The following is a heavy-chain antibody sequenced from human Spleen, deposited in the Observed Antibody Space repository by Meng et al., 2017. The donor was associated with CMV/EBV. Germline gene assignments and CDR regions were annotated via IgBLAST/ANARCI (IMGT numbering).Heavy chain of an antibody. CDR2: IIPIFGTA. CDR3: ASVGSSWSYYYGMDV. CDR1: GGTFSSYA. J-gene: IGHJ6*02. Sequence: SVKVSCKASGGTFSSYAISWVRQAPGQGLEWMEGIIPIFGTANYAQRFKGRVTITTDESTSTAYMELSSLRSEGTAVYYCASVGSSWSYYYGMDVRGQGTTVTVSS. D-gene: IGHD6-13*01. V-gene: IGHV1-69*05.